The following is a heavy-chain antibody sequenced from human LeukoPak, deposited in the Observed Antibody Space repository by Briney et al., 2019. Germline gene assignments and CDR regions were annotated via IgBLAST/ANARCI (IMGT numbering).Heavy chain of an antibody. V-gene: IGHV3-21*04. J-gene: IGHJ4*02. Sequence: GGSLRLSCAASGFTFSSYSMNWVRQAPGKGLEWVSSISSNSRYIYYADSVKGRFTISRDNSKTTLFLQMNSLRAEDTAVYYCAKRTSGSSWYSSDSWGQGTLVTVSS. D-gene: IGHD6-13*01. CDR3: AKRTSGSSWYSSDS. CDR1: GFTFSSYS. CDR2: ISSNSRYI.